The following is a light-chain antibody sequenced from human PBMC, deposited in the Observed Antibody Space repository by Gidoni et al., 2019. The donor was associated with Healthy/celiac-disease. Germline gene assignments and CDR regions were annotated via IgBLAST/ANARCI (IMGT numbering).Light chain of an antibody. CDR2: QDS. V-gene: IGLV3-1*01. CDR1: KLGDKY. CDR3: QAWDSSTEVVV. Sequence: SYELTQPPSVSVSPGQTASITCSGDKLGDKYACWYQQKQGQSPVLVIYQDSKRPSGIPERFSGSNSGNTATLTISGTQAMDEADYYCQAWDSSTEVVVFGGGTKLTVL. J-gene: IGLJ2*01.